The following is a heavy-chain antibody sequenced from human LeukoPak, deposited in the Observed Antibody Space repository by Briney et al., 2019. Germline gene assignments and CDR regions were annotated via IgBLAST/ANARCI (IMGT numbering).Heavy chain of an antibody. D-gene: IGHD2-2*01. CDR3: FSGSSSWTLDY. CDR1: GYSISSGFY. Sequence: SETLSLTCTVSGYSISSGFYGGWIRQPPGKGLEWIGSIYHSGSTYYNPSLKRRATISVDTSKNQFSLNLNSVTAADTGVYYCFSGSSSWTLDYWGQGTLVTVSS. J-gene: IGHJ4*02. V-gene: IGHV4-38-2*02. CDR2: IYHSGST.